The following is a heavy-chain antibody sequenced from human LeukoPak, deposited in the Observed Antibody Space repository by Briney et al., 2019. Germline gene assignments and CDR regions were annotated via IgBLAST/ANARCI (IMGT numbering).Heavy chain of an antibody. CDR3: AREFGRSGSYDY. J-gene: IGHJ4*02. CDR1: GFTFNNYV. Sequence: GGSLRLSCAASGFTFNNYVMHWVRQAPGKGLEWVALIWYDGGNKCYADSVKGRFTISGDKSKNTVFLQMSSLTAEDTAVYYCAREFGRSGSYDYWGQGTQVTVSS. V-gene: IGHV3-33*01. D-gene: IGHD3-10*01. CDR2: IWYDGGNK.